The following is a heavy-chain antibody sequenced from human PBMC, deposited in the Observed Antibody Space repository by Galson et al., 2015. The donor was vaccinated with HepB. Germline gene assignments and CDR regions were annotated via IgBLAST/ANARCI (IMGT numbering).Heavy chain of an antibody. CDR3: AKDSRLGRDGYNGALGY. CDR2: ISYDGSNK. V-gene: IGHV3-30*18. CDR1: GFTFSSYG. D-gene: IGHD5-24*01. Sequence: SLRLSCAASGFTFSSYGMHWVRQAPGKGLEWVAVISYDGSNKYYADSVKGRFTISRDNSKNTLYLQMNSLRAEDTAVYYCAKDSRLGRDGYNGALGYWGQGTLVTVSS. J-gene: IGHJ4*02.